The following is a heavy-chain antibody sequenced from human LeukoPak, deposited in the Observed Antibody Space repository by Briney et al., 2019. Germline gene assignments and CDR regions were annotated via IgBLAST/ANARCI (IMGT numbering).Heavy chain of an antibody. J-gene: IGHJ3*02. CDR2: VYYSGST. V-gene: IGHV4-59*01. CDR3: ARYIVSYPHDAFDI. Sequence: SETLSLTCTVSGDFITAYYWSWIRQPPGKGLEWIGYVYYSGSTSYNPSLKSRVTISVDTSKKQFSLRLSSVTAADTAFYYCARYIVSYPHDAFDIWGQGTMVTVSS. CDR1: GDFITAYY. D-gene: IGHD1-26*01.